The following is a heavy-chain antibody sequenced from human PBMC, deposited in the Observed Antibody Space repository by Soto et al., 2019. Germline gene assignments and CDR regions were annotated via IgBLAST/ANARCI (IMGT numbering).Heavy chain of an antibody. V-gene: IGHV1-69*08. J-gene: IGHJ5*02. D-gene: IGHD2-15*01. CDR2: IIPILGIA. CDR3: ARDCSGGSCSLKSPTAAMAFDP. Sequence: QVQLVQSGAEVKKPGSSVKVSCKASGGTFSSYTISWVRQAPGQGLEWMGRIIPILGIANYAQKFQGRVTITADKSTSTAYMELSSLRSEDTAVYCCARDCSGGSCSLKSPTAAMAFDPWGQGTLVTVSS. CDR1: GGTFSSYT.